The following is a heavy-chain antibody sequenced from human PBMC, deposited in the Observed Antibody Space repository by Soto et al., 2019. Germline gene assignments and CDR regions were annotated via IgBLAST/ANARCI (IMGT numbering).Heavy chain of an antibody. CDR3: ARGGVVVPAAYYYYGMDV. CDR1: GFTFSSYG. V-gene: IGHV3-30-3*01. D-gene: IGHD2-2*01. CDR2: ISYDGSNK. Sequence: GGSLRLSCAASGFTFSSYGMHWVRQAPGKGLEWVAVISYDGSNKYYADSVKGRFTISRDNSKNTLYLQMSSLRAEDTAVYYCARGGVVVPAAYYYYGMDVWGQGTTVTVSS. J-gene: IGHJ6*02.